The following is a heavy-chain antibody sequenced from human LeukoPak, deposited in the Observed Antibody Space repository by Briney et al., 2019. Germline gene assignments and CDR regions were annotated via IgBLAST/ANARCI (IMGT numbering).Heavy chain of an antibody. D-gene: IGHD2-15*01. V-gene: IGHV4-59*01. CDR3: ARGFCSGGTCYRTFFDY. Sequence: SETLSLTCTVSGGSISSYYWSWIRQPPGKGLEWIGYIYCSGSTNYNPSLKSRVTISVNTSKNQFSLKLSSVTAADTAIYFCARGFCSGGTCYRTFFDYWGQGTLVTVSS. J-gene: IGHJ4*02. CDR1: GGSISSYY. CDR2: IYCSGST.